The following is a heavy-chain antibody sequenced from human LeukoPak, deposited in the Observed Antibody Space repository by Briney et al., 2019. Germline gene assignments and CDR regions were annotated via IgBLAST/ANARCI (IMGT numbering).Heavy chain of an antibody. J-gene: IGHJ4*02. Sequence: GGSLRLSCAASGFTFSSYAMSWVRQAPGKGLEWVSAISGSGGSTYYADSVKGRFTISRDNSENTLYLQMNSLRAEDTAVYYCAKGDNWSGYYKVDYWGQGTLVTVSS. V-gene: IGHV3-23*01. CDR2: ISGSGGST. D-gene: IGHD3-3*01. CDR3: AKGDNWSGYYKVDY. CDR1: GFTFSSYA.